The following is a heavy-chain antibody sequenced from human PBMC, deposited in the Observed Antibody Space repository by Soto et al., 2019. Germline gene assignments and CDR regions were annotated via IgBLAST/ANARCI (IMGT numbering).Heavy chain of an antibody. CDR1: GFTFSSYA. J-gene: IGHJ4*02. D-gene: IGHD6-13*01. CDR3: AKDRGRTWYEDY. Sequence: EVQLLESGGGLVQPGGYLRLSCAASGFTFSSYAMTWVRQAPGKGLEWVSAISGSGNTSYYADSVKGRFTICRDSSKKMLYLQMNSLRPEDTAVYYCAKDRGRTWYEDYWGQGTLVTVSS. CDR2: ISGSGNTS. V-gene: IGHV3-23*01.